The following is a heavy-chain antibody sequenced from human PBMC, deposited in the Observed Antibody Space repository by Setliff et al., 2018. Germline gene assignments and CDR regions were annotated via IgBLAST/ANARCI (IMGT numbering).Heavy chain of an antibody. J-gene: IGHJ4*02. V-gene: IGHV3-23*01. Sequence: PGGSLRLSCAASGFTFSDHGMHWVRQAPGGGLEWVSGISDSGDTTIYADSVKGRFTISRDNSRNTLFLQMNSLRTEDTAVYYCAKDTHYYASSGYYCFDYWGQGTLVTVSS. CDR3: AKDTHYYASSGYYCFDY. D-gene: IGHD3-22*01. CDR1: GFTFSDHG. CDR2: ISDSGDTT.